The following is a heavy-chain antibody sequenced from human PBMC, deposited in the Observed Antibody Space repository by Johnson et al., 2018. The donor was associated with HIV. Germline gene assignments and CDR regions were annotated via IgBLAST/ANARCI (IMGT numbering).Heavy chain of an antibody. Sequence: VQLVESGGGVVQPGRSLRLSCAASGFTFSSYAMHWVRQAPGKGLEWVAVISYDGSNKYYADSVKGRFTISRDNSKNSLYLQMNSLRAEDTALYYCAKAHSSGWFYAFDIWGQGTMVTVSS. CDR1: GFTFSSYA. D-gene: IGHD3-22*01. J-gene: IGHJ3*02. CDR3: AKAHSSGWFYAFDI. CDR2: ISYDGSNK. V-gene: IGHV3-30-3*01.